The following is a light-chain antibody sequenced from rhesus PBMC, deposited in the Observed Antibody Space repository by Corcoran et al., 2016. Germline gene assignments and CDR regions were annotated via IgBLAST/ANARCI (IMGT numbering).Light chain of an antibody. V-gene: IGKV1-46*01. J-gene: IGKJ3*01. CDR1: QSFSNS. CDR2: SAS. Sequence: DIQMTQSPSSLSASVGDTVTITCRASQSFSNSLAWYQQKPGKAPKLLIYSASSLQSGVPSRFSCSKSGTDFTLTISSLQPEDIASYYCQQYYNYPFTFGPGTKLDIK. CDR3: QQYYNYPFT.